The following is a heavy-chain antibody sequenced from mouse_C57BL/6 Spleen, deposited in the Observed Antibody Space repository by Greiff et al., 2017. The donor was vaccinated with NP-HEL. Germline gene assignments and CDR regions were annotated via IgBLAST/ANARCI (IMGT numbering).Heavy chain of an antibody. CDR2: IDPEDGET. J-gene: IGHJ3*01. CDR1: GFNIKDYY. V-gene: IGHV14-2*01. D-gene: IGHD1-1*01. Sequence: VQLKQSGAELVKPGASVKLSCTASGFNIKDYYMHWVKQRTEQGLEWIGRIDPEDGETKYAPKFQGKATITADTSSNTAYLQLSSLTSEDTAVYYCASEEGYYYFAYWGQGTLVTVSA. CDR3: ASEEGYYYFAY.